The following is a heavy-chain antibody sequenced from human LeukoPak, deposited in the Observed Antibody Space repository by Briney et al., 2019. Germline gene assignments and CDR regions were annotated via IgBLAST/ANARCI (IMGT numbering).Heavy chain of an antibody. J-gene: IGHJ3*02. Sequence: SVMVSCKASGGTFSSYAISWVRQAPGQGLEWMGGIIPIFGTANYAQKFQGRVTITADESTSTAYMELSSLRSEDTAVYYCAREAGDQGGGFDIWGQGTMVTVSS. D-gene: IGHD4-17*01. V-gene: IGHV1-69*13. CDR2: IIPIFGTA. CDR1: GGTFSSYA. CDR3: AREAGDQGGGFDI.